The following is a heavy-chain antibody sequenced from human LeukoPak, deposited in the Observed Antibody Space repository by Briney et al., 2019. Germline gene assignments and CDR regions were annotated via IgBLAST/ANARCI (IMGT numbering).Heavy chain of an antibody. Sequence: GGTLRLSCAASGFTFSSYAMSWVRQAPGKGLEWVSAISGSGGSTYYADSVKGRFTISRDNSKNTLYLQMNSLRAEDTAVYYCAKGNGIVGATTFDYWGQGTLVTVSS. V-gene: IGHV3-23*01. CDR2: ISGSGGST. J-gene: IGHJ4*02. CDR3: AKGNGIVGATTFDY. CDR1: GFTFSSYA. D-gene: IGHD1-26*01.